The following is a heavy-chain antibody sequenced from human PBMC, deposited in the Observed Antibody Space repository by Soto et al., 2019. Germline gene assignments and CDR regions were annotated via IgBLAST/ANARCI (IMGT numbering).Heavy chain of an antibody. CDR1: GFTFDDYA. CDR3: AKDGMVVATIANWFDP. D-gene: IGHD5-12*01. Sequence: GGSLRLSCAASGFTFDDYAMHWVRQAPGKGLEWVSGISWNSGSIGYADSVKGRFTISRDNAKNSLYLQMNSLRAEDTALYYCAKDGMVVATIANWFDPWGQGTLVTVSS. J-gene: IGHJ5*02. V-gene: IGHV3-9*01. CDR2: ISWNSGSI.